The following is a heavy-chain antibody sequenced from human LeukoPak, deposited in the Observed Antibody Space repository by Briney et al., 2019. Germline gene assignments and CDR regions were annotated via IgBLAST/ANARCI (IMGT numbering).Heavy chain of an antibody. CDR3: ARGRYSSGWFPFDY. CDR2: ISSNGGST. Sequence: GGSLRLSCAASGFTFSSYDMHWVRQAPGKGLEYVSAISSNGGSTYYANSVKGRFTISRDNSKNTLYLQMGSLRAEDMAVYYCARGRYSSGWFPFDYWGQGTLVTVSS. V-gene: IGHV3-64*01. CDR1: GFTFSSYD. J-gene: IGHJ4*02. D-gene: IGHD6-19*01.